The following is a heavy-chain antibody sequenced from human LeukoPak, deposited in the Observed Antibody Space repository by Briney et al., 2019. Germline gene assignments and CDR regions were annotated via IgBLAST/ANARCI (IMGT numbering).Heavy chain of an antibody. J-gene: IGHJ5*02. V-gene: IGHV1-18*01. D-gene: IGHD2-2*01. CDR3: ARDPCSSTSCPNSWFDP. Sequence: SSVKVSCKASGYTFTSYGISWVRQAPGHRLEWMGWISTYSGNTNYAQNLQGRVTMTTDTYTSTDYMELRSLRSDDTAVYYCARDPCSSTSCPNSWFDPWGEGTRVTVSS. CDR2: ISTYSGNT. CDR1: GYTFTSYG.